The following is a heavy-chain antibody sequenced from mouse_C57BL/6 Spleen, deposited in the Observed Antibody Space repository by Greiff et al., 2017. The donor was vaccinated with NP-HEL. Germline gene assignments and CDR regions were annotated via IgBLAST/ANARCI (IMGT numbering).Heavy chain of an antibody. Sequence: QVQLQQSGPELVKPGASVKISCKASGYAFSSSWMNWVKQRPGKGLEWIGRIYPGDGDTNYNGKFKGKATLTADKSSSTAYMQLSSLTSEDSAVYFCARRARGYGNYVGWFAYWGQGTLVTVSA. D-gene: IGHD2-10*02. V-gene: IGHV1-82*01. CDR1: GYAFSSSW. CDR3: ARRARGYGNYVGWFAY. CDR2: IYPGDGDT. J-gene: IGHJ3*01.